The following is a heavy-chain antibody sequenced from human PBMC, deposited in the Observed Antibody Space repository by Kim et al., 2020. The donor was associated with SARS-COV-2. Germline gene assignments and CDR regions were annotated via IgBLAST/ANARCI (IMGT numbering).Heavy chain of an antibody. J-gene: IGHJ4*02. V-gene: IGHV1-46*01. Sequence: ASVKVSCKASGFTFTNYYVHWVRQAPGQGLEWVGISYPRGGRPSYAQKFQGRVTMTRDTSTSTVYMELSSLRSDDTAVYYCARSGGWWSNDYWGQGTLVTVSS. CDR3: ARSGGWWSNDY. D-gene: IGHD2-15*01. CDR1: GFTFTNYY. CDR2: SYPRGGRP.